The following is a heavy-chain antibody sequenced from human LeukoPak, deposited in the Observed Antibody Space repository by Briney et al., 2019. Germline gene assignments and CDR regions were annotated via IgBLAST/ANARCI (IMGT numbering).Heavy chain of an antibody. V-gene: IGHV1-2*02. CDR3: ASPTVTNYYGMDV. CDR2: INPNSGGT. D-gene: IGHD4-17*01. Sequence: ASVKVSCKASGHTFTGYYMHWVRQAPGQGLEWMGWINPNSGGTNYAQKFQGRVTMTRDTSISTAYMELSRLRSDDTAVYYCASPTVTNYYGMDVWGQGTTVTVSS. CDR1: GHTFTGYY. J-gene: IGHJ6*02.